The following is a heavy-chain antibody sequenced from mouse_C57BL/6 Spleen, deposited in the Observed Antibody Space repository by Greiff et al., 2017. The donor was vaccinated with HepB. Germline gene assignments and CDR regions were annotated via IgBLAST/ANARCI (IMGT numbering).Heavy chain of an antibody. CDR3: ARDYGPYYDMDY. CDR1: GYTFTSYW. CDR2: IYPGSGST. D-gene: IGHD1-1*02. J-gene: IGHJ4*01. V-gene: IGHV1-55*01. Sequence: QVQLQQSGAELVKPGASVKMSCKASGYTFTSYWITWVKQRPGQGLEWIGDIYPGSGSTNYNEKFKSKATLTVDTSSSTAYMQLSSLTSDDSAVDYLARDYGPYYDMDYWGQGTSVTVSS.